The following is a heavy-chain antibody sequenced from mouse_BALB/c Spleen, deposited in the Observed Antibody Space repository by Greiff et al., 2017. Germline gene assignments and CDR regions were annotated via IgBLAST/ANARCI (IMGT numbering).Heavy chain of an antibody. CDR2: ISSGGSYT. CDR3: TRDGGGLLRSYWYFDV. J-gene: IGHJ1*01. D-gene: IGHD1-1*01. CDR1: GFTFSSYT. Sequence: DVKLVESGGGLVKPGGSLKLSCAASGFTFSSYTMSWVRQTPEKRLEWVATISSGGSYTYYPDSVKGRFTISRDNAKNTLYLQMSSLKSEDTAMYYCTRDGGGLLRSYWYFDVWGAGTTVTVSS. V-gene: IGHV5-6-4*01.